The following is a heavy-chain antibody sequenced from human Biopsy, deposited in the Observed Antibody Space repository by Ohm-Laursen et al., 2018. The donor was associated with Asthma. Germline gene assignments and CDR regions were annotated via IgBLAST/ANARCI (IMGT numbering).Heavy chain of an antibody. CDR2: IYSGGTS. CDR1: GFAVSRDH. CDR3: ARGGSRNWSHYYFYY. D-gene: IGHD2-2*01. Sequence: GSLRLSCSASGFAVSRDHMFWVRQAPGKGLEWVSVIYSGGTSHTADSVRGRFTISRDYSKNTLYLQMHSLRAEDTAVYYCARGGSRNWSHYYFYYLGQGTLVTVSS. J-gene: IGHJ4*02. V-gene: IGHV3-53*01.